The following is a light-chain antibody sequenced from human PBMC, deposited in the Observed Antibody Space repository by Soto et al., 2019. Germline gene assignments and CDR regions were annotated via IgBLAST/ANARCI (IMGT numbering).Light chain of an antibody. Sequence: QSALTQPASVSGSPGQSITISCTGTSSDVGGYNYVSWYQQHPGKAPKLMIYDVSNRPSGVSNRFSGSKSGNTASLTLSGRHAECEADYFCSSYTRSSTLVFGTGTQLTVL. CDR2: DVS. CDR3: SSYTRSSTLV. V-gene: IGLV2-14*01. J-gene: IGLJ1*01. CDR1: SSDVGGYNY.